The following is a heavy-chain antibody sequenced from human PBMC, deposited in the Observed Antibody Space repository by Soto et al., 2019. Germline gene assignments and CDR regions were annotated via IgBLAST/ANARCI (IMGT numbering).Heavy chain of an antibody. CDR3: AGLAQNQPFYYCGC. J-gene: IGHJ4*02. CDR2: VFPGGSDS. V-gene: IGHV5-51*01. D-gene: IGHD2-2*01. Sequence: GESLKISCKGSGYTFTSYWIGWVGQIPGQGLEGMGVVFPGGSDSRYSPSFQGPVTISADKSSTTAFLQWSSLKASDPAMYYGAGLAQNQPFYYCGCWGQGTLVTVSS. CDR1: GYTFTSYW.